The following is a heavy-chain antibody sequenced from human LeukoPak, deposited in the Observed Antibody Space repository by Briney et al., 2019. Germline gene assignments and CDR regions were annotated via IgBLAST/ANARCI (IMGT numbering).Heavy chain of an antibody. CDR2: INPNSGGT. J-gene: IGHJ4*02. Sequence: ASVKVSFKASGYTFTGYYMHWVRQAPGQGLEWMGWINPNSGGTNYAQKFQGRVTMTRDTSISTAYMELSRLRSDDTAVYYCARDIRLGELSLAYWGQGTLVTVSS. V-gene: IGHV1-2*02. D-gene: IGHD3-16*02. CDR3: ARDIRLGELSLAY. CDR1: GYTFTGYY.